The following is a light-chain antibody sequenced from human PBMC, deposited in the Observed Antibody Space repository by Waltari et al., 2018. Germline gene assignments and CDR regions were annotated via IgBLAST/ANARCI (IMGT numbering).Light chain of an antibody. CDR3: TSYTGFSVRPYV. CDR2: DFS. J-gene: IGLJ1*01. Sequence: QSALTQPASVSGSPGQSITISCTGTSSDDGSYKYVSWYQQHPGKAPKLLIYDFSNRPSEVFNRFPGSKSGNTASLTISGLQTEDEATYYCTSYTGFSVRPYVFGTGTKVTVL. V-gene: IGLV2-14*03. CDR1: SSDDGSYKY.